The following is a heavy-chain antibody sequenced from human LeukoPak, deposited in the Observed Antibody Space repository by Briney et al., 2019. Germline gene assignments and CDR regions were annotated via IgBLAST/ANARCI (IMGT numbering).Heavy chain of an antibody. Sequence: PGGSLRLSCAVSGLTFSNYGMHWVRQAPGKGLEWVAFIRYDGNKKYYADSVKGRFTISRDNSKNTLYLQMNSLRAEDTAVYYCANLESPRIALLGWGQGTLVTVSS. CDR3: ANLESPRIALLG. D-gene: IGHD6-13*01. J-gene: IGHJ4*02. CDR2: IRYDGNKK. CDR1: GLTFSNYG. V-gene: IGHV3-30*02.